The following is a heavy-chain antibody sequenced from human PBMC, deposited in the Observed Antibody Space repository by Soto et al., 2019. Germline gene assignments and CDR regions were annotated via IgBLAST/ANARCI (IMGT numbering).Heavy chain of an antibody. CDR1: GGTFSSYT. CDR3: ARMKIRPAAMQGFHY. V-gene: IGHV1-69*02. D-gene: IGHD2-2*01. CDR2: IIPILGIA. J-gene: IGHJ4*02. Sequence: QVQLVQSGAEVKKPGSSVKVSCKASGGTFSSYTISWVRQAPGQGLEWMGRIIPILGIANYAQKFQGRVTITADKYTSTAYIELSSLRSEDTAVYYCARMKIRPAAMQGFHYWGQGTLVTVSS.